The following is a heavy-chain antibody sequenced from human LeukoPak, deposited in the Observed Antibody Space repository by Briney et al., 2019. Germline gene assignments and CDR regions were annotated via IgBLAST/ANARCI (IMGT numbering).Heavy chain of an antibody. V-gene: IGHV3-21*01. CDR3: ARDPYGSGSYRDYFDY. CDR2: ISGSGGST. J-gene: IGHJ4*02. D-gene: IGHD3-10*01. Sequence: PGGSLRLSCAASGFTFSSYSMNWVRQAPGKGLEWVSAISGSGGSTYYADSVKGRFTISRDNAKNSLYLQMNSLRAEDTAVYYCARDPYGSGSYRDYFDYWAREPWSPSPQ. CDR1: GFTFSSYS.